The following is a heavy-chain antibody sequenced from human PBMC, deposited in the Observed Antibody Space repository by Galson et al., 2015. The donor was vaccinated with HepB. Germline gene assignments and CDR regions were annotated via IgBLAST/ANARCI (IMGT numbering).Heavy chain of an antibody. CDR3: TTWGGDYVGH. V-gene: IGHV3-15*01. CDR1: GFTFNTAW. J-gene: IGHJ5*02. D-gene: IGHD4-17*01. CDR2: VKSITDGGTT. Sequence: SLRLSCAASGFTFNTAWMSWVRQAPGKGLGWVAQVKSITDGGTTDYAAPVKGRFTISRDDSRNRLYLQLNSLKIEDTGVYYCTTWGGDYVGHWGQGTLVTVSS.